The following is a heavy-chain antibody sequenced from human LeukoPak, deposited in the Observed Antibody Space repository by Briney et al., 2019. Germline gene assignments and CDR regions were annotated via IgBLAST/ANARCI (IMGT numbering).Heavy chain of an antibody. CDR2: IYHSGST. CDR3: ARDRDYYDSGGYYRGPRYFDY. Sequence: SETLSLTCTVSGYSISSGYYWGWIRQPPGKGLEWIGSIYHSGSTYYNPSLKSRVTISVDTSKNQFSLRLSSVTAADTAVYYCARDRDYYDSGGYYRGPRYFDYWGQGTLVTVSS. V-gene: IGHV4-38-2*02. CDR1: GYSISSGYY. D-gene: IGHD3-22*01. J-gene: IGHJ4*02.